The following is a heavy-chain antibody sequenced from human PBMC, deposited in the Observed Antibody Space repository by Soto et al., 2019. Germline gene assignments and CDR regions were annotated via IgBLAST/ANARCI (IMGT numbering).Heavy chain of an antibody. V-gene: IGHV1-2*02. CDR3: ARSLTEGYCTITGCYTRPLYGMDV. D-gene: IGHD2-2*02. CDR1: GYTFSGYY. J-gene: IGHJ6*02. CDR2: INPNSGGT. Sequence: ASVKVSCKAAGYTFSGYYIHWLRQAPGQGLEWMGWINPNSGGTNYAQKFQGRVTVTRDTPTSTPYMELSRLTSDDTAVYYCARSLTEGYCTITGCYTRPLYGMDVWGQGTTVTVSS.